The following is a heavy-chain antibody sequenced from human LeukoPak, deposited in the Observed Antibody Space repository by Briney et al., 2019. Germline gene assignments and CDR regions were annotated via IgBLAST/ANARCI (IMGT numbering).Heavy chain of an antibody. CDR3: AREVGAPDS. J-gene: IGHJ4*02. Sequence: SETLSLTCTVSGGSISSYYWSWIRQPPGKGLEWIGYIYYSGSTNYNPSLKSRVTVSVDTSKNQFSLKLSSVTAADTAVYYCAREVGAPDSWGQGTLVTVSS. D-gene: IGHD1-26*01. V-gene: IGHV4-59*01. CDR2: IYYSGST. CDR1: GGSISSYY.